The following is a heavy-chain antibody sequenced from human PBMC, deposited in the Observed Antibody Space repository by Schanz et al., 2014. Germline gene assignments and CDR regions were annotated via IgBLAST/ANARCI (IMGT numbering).Heavy chain of an antibody. CDR3: ARDTAQSCIGPSCFEYFQH. CDR1: GFIVSRNY. V-gene: IGHV3-9*01. D-gene: IGHD2-2*01. J-gene: IGHJ1*01. CDR2: MSWNAGSL. Sequence: EVQVVESGGGLIQPGGSLRLSCAASGFIVSRNYMSWVRQAPGKGLEWVSGMSWNAGSLGYGDSVKGRCTISRDNAKNSLYLQMNSLRAEDTALYYCARDTAQSCIGPSCFEYFQHWGQGALVTVSS.